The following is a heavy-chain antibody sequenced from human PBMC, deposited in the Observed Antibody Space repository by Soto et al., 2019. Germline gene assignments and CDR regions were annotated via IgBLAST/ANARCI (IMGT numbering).Heavy chain of an antibody. Sequence: QVQLVQSGAEVKSPGTSVTLSCQTSGYTFAHYYIHWVRQAPGQGLEYMGIIDPRTGTSGTSTSPQSVLGRLSITSDASTSTVYMELNNLRSEDTAIYYCARLSRITFIVDWGQGTLVTVSS. CDR2: IDPRTGTSGTS. V-gene: IGHV1-46*04. CDR3: ARLSRITFIVD. J-gene: IGHJ4*02. CDR1: GYTFAHYY. D-gene: IGHD3-16*02.